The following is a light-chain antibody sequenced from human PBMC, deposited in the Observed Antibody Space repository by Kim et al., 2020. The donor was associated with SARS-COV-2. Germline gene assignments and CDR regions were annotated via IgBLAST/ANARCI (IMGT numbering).Light chain of an antibody. J-gene: IGLJ1*01. CDR2: DVS. V-gene: IGLV2-14*01. Sequence: QSALTQPASVSGSPGQSITISCIGTSSDVGGYNYVSWYQQHPGKAPKLMIYDVSKRPSGVSNRFSGSKSGSTASLTVSGLQAEDEADYYCSSYTSSSTYVVGTGTTVTVL. CDR1: SSDVGGYNY. CDR3: SSYTSSSTYV.